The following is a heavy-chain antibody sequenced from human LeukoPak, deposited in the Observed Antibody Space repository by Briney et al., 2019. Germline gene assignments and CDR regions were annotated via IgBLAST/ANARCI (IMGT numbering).Heavy chain of an antibody. J-gene: IGHJ5*02. V-gene: IGHV1-46*03. CDR2: INPSVGST. CDR1: GYTFTSYY. Sequence: SVKVSCKASGYTFTSYYMNWVRQAPGQGLEWMGIINPSVGSTSYAQKFQGRVTMTTDTSTSTVYMELSSLRSEDTAVYYCAREGSDSSGYYRFDPWGQGTLVTVSS. D-gene: IGHD3-22*01. CDR3: AREGSDSSGYYRFDP.